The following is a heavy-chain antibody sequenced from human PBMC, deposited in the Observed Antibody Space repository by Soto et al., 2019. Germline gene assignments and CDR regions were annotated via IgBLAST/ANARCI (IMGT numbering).Heavy chain of an antibody. J-gene: IGHJ2*01. V-gene: IGHV4-61*01. CDR1: GESVSSHTYY. Sequence: PSETLSLTCVVSGESVSSHTYYWSWIRQPPGKGLEWIGYIYSRGSISYSASLKSRVTISLDTSKNQFSLMLKSVTAADTATYFCARVDLALSVNFDLCGRGTTVTVYS. CDR2: IYSRGSI. CDR3: ARVDLALSVNFDL.